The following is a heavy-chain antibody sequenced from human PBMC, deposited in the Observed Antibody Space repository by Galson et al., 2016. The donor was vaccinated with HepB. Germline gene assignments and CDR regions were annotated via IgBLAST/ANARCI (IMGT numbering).Heavy chain of an antibody. CDR3: AGRDYYDSSGYYY. D-gene: IGHD3-22*01. Sequence: TLSLTCTVSGGSISSGGYYWSWICQHPGKGLEWIGYIYYSGSTYYNPSLKSRVTISVDTSKNQFSLKLSSVTAADTAVYYCAGRDYYDSSGYYYWGQGTLVTVSS. J-gene: IGHJ4*02. CDR1: GGSISSGGYY. CDR2: IYYSGST. V-gene: IGHV4-31*03.